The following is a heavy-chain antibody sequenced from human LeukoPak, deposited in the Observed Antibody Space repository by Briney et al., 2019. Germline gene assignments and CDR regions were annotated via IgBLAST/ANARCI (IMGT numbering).Heavy chain of an antibody. J-gene: IGHJ6*02. D-gene: IGHD2-2*01. Sequence: PGGSLRLSCAASGFTFSSYWMSWVRQAPGKGLEWVANIKQDGSEKCYVDSVKGRFTISRDNAKNSLYLQMNSLRAEDTAVYYCARELSGRLYCSSTSCYSHGMDVWGQGTTVTVSS. CDR1: GFTFSSYW. V-gene: IGHV3-7*01. CDR2: IKQDGSEK. CDR3: ARELSGRLYCSSTSCYSHGMDV.